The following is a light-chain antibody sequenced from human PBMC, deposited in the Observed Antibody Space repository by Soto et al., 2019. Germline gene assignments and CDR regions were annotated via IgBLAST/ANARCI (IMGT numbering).Light chain of an antibody. J-gene: IGKJ2*01. CDR3: QQYNNWPYT. V-gene: IGKV3-15*01. CDR2: GAS. Sequence: EIVMTQSPATLSVSPGERATLSCRASQSVSSNLAWYQQKPGQAPRLLIYGASTRTTGIPARFSGSGSGTEFTLAISSVQSEDFAFYYCQQYNNWPYTFGQGTKLEIK. CDR1: QSVSSN.